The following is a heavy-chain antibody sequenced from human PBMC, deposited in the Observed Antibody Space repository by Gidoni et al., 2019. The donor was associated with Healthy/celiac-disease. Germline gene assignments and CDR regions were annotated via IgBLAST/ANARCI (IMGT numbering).Heavy chain of an antibody. Sequence: QVQLVESGGGVVQPGRSLRLSWAASGFTFSSYGMHWVRQAPGKGLECVAVISYDGSNKYYADSVKGRFTISRDNSKNTLYLQMNSLRAEDTAVYYCAKGERGDIAARRGGFDYWGQGTLVTVSS. CDR2: ISYDGSNK. V-gene: IGHV3-30*18. D-gene: IGHD6-6*01. J-gene: IGHJ4*02. CDR1: GFTFSSYG. CDR3: AKGERGDIAARRGGFDY.